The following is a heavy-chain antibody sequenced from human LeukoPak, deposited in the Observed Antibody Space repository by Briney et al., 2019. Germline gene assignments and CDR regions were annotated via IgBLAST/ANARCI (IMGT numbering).Heavy chain of an antibody. J-gene: IGHJ3*02. Sequence: GGSLRLSCAASGFTFSSYAMHWVRQVPGQGLEWVAVIWYDGSNKYYADSVKGRFTISRDNSKNTLYLQMNSLRAEDTAVYYCARPQGYGSGTYAFDIWGQGTMVTVSS. D-gene: IGHD3-10*01. CDR3: ARPQGYGSGTYAFDI. CDR1: GFTFSSYA. V-gene: IGHV3-33*01. CDR2: IWYDGSNK.